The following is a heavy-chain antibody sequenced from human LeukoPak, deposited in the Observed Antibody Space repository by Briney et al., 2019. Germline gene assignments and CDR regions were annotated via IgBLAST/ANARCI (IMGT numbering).Heavy chain of an antibody. CDR1: GGSISSYY. Sequence: SETLSLTCTVSGGSISSYYWSWIRQPPGKGLEWIGYIYYSGSTNYNPSLKSRVTISVDTSKNQFSLKLSSVTAADTAVYYCARTRDSWSGYPFDYWGQGTLVTVSS. CDR3: ARTRDSWSGYPFDY. J-gene: IGHJ4*02. D-gene: IGHD3-3*01. V-gene: IGHV4-59*01. CDR2: IYYSGST.